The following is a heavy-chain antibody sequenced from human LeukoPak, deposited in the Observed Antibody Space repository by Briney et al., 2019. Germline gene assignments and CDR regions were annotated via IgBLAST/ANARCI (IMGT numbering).Heavy chain of an antibody. CDR3: TRDGMEV. Sequence: GGSLRLSCAASEFNFSSYRMIGVRQAPGKGLEWVANIKQDGSETHYVDSVKGRFTISRDNAKNSLYLQMNSLRAEDTAVYFCTRDGMEVWGQGTTVIVSS. CDR2: IKQDGSET. V-gene: IGHV3-7*01. CDR1: EFNFSSYR. J-gene: IGHJ6*02.